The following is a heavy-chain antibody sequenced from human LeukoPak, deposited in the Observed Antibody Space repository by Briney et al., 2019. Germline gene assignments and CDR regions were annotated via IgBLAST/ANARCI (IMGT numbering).Heavy chain of an antibody. CDR1: GFTFSSYW. D-gene: IGHD3-22*01. Sequence: GGPLSLSCAASGFTFSSYWMNWVRQAPGEGLEWVSYISSISSSRTYYADSVKGRFTISSENAKHSQYLQMNGLRAEYTAVYYCARDIHLYYYDTSGYNGIDIWGQGTMVTVSS. CDR3: ARDIHLYYYDTSGYNGIDI. CDR2: ISSISSSRT. V-gene: IGHV3-48*04. J-gene: IGHJ3*02.